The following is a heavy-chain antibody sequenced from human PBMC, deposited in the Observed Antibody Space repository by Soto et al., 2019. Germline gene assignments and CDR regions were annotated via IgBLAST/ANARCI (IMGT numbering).Heavy chain of an antibody. CDR3: ARGPSCGIAAAGYYFDY. V-gene: IGHV3-53*01. CDR1: GFTVSSNY. J-gene: IGHJ4*02. D-gene: IGHD6-13*01. Sequence: GGSLRLSCAASGFTVSSNYMSWVRQAPGKGLEWVSVIYSGGSTYYADSVKGRFTISRDNSKNTLYLQMNSLRAEDTAVYDCARGPSCGIAAAGYYFDYWGQGTLVTVSS. CDR2: IYSGGST.